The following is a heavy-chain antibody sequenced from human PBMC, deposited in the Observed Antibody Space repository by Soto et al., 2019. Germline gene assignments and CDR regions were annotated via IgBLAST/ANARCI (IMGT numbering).Heavy chain of an antibody. CDR1: GASISTYY. Sequence: SETLSLTCTVSGASISTYYWSWIRQPPGKGLEWIGYIYYSGRTNYNPSLESRVTISIDTSKNQFSLKLSSVTAADRAVYYCASLYYSDSSNYHPSVDYWGQGTLVTVSS. J-gene: IGHJ4*02. CDR2: IYYSGRT. CDR3: ASLYYSDSSNYHPSVDY. D-gene: IGHD3-22*01. V-gene: IGHV4-59*01.